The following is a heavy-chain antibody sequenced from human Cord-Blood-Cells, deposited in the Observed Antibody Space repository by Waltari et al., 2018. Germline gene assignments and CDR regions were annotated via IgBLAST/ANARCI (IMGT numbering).Heavy chain of an antibody. J-gene: IGHJ5*02. CDR2: MNPNSGNT. V-gene: IGHV1-8*01. D-gene: IGHD3-9*01. CDR1: GYTFPSYD. CDR3: ARAPDILTGYNNWFDP. Sequence: QVQLVQSGAEVKKPGASVKVSCKASGYTFPSYDINWVRPATGQGLEWMGWMNPNSGNTGYAQKFQGRVTMTRNTSISTAYMELSSLRSEDTAVYYCARAPDILTGYNNWFDPWGQGTLVTVSS.